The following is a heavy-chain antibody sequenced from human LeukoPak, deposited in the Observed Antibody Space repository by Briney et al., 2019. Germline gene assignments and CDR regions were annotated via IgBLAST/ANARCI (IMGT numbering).Heavy chain of an antibody. CDR2: IYYGGST. CDR1: GGSISSYY. Sequence: SETLSLTCTVSGGSISSYYWSWIRQPPGKGLEWIGYIYYGGSTNYNPSLKSRVTISVDTSKNQFSLKLSSVTAADTAVYYCARSGRDGYSNFDYWGQGTLVTVSS. D-gene: IGHD5-24*01. CDR3: ARSGRDGYSNFDY. J-gene: IGHJ4*02. V-gene: IGHV4-59*08.